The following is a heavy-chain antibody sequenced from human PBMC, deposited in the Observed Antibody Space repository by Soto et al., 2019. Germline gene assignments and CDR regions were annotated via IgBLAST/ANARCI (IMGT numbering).Heavy chain of an antibody. D-gene: IGHD6-19*01. CDR2: ISYDGSNK. J-gene: IGHJ4*02. Sequence: QVQLVESGGGVVQPGRSLRLSCAASGFTFSNYGMHWVRQAPGKGLEWVAVISYDGSNKYYADSVKGRFTISRDNSKNTLYLQMNGLRVDDTAMYYCAKNPGYNSGWYSIDYWGQGTLVTVSA. CDR1: GFTFSNYG. V-gene: IGHV3-30*18. CDR3: AKNPGYNSGWYSIDY.